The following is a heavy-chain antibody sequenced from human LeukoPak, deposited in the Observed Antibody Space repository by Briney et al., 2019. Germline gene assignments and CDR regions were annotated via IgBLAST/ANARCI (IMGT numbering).Heavy chain of an antibody. J-gene: IGHJ6*03. V-gene: IGHV4-39*07. CDR3: ARDGNGVTGYSSSWYDPYYYYYYMDV. CDR1: GGSISSSSYY. Sequence: SETLSLTCTVSGGSISSSSYYWGWIRQPPGEGLEWIGSIYYSGSTYYNPSLKSRVTISVDTSKNQFSLKLSSVTAADTAVYYCARDGNGVTGYSSSWYDPYYYYYYMDVWGKGTTVTVSS. D-gene: IGHD6-13*01. CDR2: IYYSGST.